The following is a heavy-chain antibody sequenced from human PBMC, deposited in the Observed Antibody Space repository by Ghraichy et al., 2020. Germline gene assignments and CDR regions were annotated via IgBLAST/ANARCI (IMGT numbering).Heavy chain of an antibody. D-gene: IGHD6-6*01. Sequence: ETLSLTCTVSGGSISSYYWSWIRQPPGKGLEWIGYIYTSGSTNYNPSLKSRVTISVDTSKNQFSLKLSSVTAADTAVYYCARIGGSSSKFFPFDYWGQGTLVTVSS. J-gene: IGHJ4*02. V-gene: IGHV4-4*09. CDR2: IYTSGST. CDR1: GGSISSYY. CDR3: ARIGGSSSKFFPFDY.